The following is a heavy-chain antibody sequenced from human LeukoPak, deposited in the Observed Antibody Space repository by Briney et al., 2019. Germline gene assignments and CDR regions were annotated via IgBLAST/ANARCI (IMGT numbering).Heavy chain of an antibody. D-gene: IGHD2-15*01. CDR1: GGHFSGHF. CDR3: VRDRFCSDGACYHSLLDS. CDR2: INNRGSA. V-gene: IGHV4-34*01. Sequence: SETLSLTCAVSGGHFSGHFWSWIRQPPGKGLEWIGDINNRGSANYNPSLKSRVSISVDSSKNQFSLKLTSVTAADTAVYFCVRDRFCSDGACYHSLLDSWGQGNLVSVSS. J-gene: IGHJ4*02.